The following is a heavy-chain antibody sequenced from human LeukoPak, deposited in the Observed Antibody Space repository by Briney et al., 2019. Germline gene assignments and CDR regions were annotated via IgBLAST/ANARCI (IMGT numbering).Heavy chain of an antibody. CDR2: IRYDGSNK. CDR1: GFTFSSYG. CDR3: AKDFSPSLNLKFDY. V-gene: IGHV3-30*02. D-gene: IGHD1-7*01. J-gene: IGHJ4*02. Sequence: GGSLRLSCAASGFTFSSYGMHWVRQAPGKGLEWVAFIRYDGSNKYYADSVKGRFTISRDNSKNTLYLQMNSLRAEDTAVYYCAKDFSPSLNLKFDYWGQGTLVTVSS.